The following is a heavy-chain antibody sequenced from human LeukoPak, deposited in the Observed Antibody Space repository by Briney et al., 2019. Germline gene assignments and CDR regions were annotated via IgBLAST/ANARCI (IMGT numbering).Heavy chain of an antibody. Sequence: ASVKVSCKASGYTFTSYVISWVRQAPGQGLEWMGWISAYNGNTNYAQKLQGRVTMTTDTSTSTAYMELRRLRSDDTAVYYCERGLGYWEVLPAAMGDWFDPWGQGTLVTVSS. CDR1: GYTFTSYV. V-gene: IGHV1-18*01. J-gene: IGHJ5*02. D-gene: IGHD2-2*01. CDR3: ERGLGYWEVLPAAMGDWFDP. CDR2: ISAYNGNT.